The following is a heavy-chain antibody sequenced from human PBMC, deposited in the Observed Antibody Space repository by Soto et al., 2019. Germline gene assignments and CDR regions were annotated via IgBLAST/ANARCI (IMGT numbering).Heavy chain of an antibody. J-gene: IGHJ5*02. V-gene: IGHV3-30*18. CDR1: GFTFSSYG. Sequence: GGSLRLSCAASGFTFSSYGMHWVRQAPGKGLEWVAVISYDGSNKYYADSVKGRFTISRDNSKNTLYLQMNSLRAEDTAVYYCAKGAGVSSYSSPWDPWGQGTLVTVSS. CDR2: ISYDGSNK. CDR3: AKGAGVSSYSSPWDP. D-gene: IGHD6-13*01.